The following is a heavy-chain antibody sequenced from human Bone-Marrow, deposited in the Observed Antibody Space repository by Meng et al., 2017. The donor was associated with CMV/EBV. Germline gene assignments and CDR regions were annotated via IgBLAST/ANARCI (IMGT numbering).Heavy chain of an antibody. CDR2: IYWNDDK. CDR3: ARLQDLGYCSSTSCYTVFDY. CDR1: SGVG. V-gene: IGHV2-5*01. Sequence: SGVGGGWIRQPPGKALEWLALIYWNDDKRYRPSLKSRLTITKDTSKNQVVLTMTNMDPVDTATYYCARLQDLGYCSSTSCYTVFDYWGQGTLVTVSS. D-gene: IGHD2-2*02. J-gene: IGHJ4*02.